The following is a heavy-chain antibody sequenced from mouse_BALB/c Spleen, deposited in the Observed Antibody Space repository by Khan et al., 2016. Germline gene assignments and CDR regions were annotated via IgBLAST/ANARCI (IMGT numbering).Heavy chain of an antibody. CDR3: ARGAY. CDR2: ILPGSGTT. Sequence: QVQLQQSGAELMKPGASVKMSCKASGYTFSSYWIEWVKQRPGHGLEWIGEILPGSGTTNYNENFKVKATFTADTSSNTAYIQLSTLTSEDSAVYCCARGAYWGQGTLVTVSA. J-gene: IGHJ3*01. CDR1: GYTFSSYW. V-gene: IGHV1-9*01.